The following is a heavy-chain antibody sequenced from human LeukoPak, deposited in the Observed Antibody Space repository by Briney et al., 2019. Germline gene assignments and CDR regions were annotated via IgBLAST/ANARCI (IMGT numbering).Heavy chain of an antibody. J-gene: IGHJ3*02. CDR3: TRLEIDYGDHMDGFDI. CDR1: GFTFGGSA. V-gene: IGHV3-73*01. CDR2: IRSKANGYAT. Sequence: GGSLRLSCAASGFTFGGSAMHWVRQASGKGLEWVGRIRSKANGYATAYAASVKGRFTISRDDSKNTAYLQMNSLKTEDTAVYYCTRLEIDYGDHMDGFDIWGRGTMVTVSS. D-gene: IGHD4-17*01.